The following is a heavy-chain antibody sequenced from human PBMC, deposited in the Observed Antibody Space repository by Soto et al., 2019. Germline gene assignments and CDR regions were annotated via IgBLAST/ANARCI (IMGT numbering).Heavy chain of an antibody. V-gene: IGHV4-59*11. Sequence: QVQLQESGPGLVKPSETLSLTCTVSGGYISNHYWSWIRQPPGKGLEWIGYIYYNGNTNYNPPLKSRVTMSVDTSKNQISLKLSSVTAADTALYYCTRANWYSEYWGQGTLVTVSS. J-gene: IGHJ4*02. D-gene: IGHD7-27*01. CDR1: GGYISNHY. CDR2: IYYNGNT. CDR3: TRANWYSEY.